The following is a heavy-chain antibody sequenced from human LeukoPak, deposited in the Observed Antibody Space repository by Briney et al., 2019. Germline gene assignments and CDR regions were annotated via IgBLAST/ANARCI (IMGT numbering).Heavy chain of an antibody. CDR3: ARGLSYVEFDY. V-gene: IGHV4-59*01. CDR1: GGSISSYN. Sequence: SETLSLTCAVSGGSISSYNWRWIRQPPGKGLEWIGDIYYSGNTNYNPSPKSRIILSADTSNTQFSLKLNPVPAADTVVYCCARGLSYVEFDYWGQRTLVTVST. CDR2: IYYSGNT. J-gene: IGHJ4*02. D-gene: IGHD1-1*01.